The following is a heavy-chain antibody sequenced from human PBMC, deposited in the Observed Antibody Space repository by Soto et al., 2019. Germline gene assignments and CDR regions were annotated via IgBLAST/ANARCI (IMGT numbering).Heavy chain of an antibody. CDR3: ARYSVATIRFFDY. Sequence: NPSETLSLTCTVSGDSITDYYWSWIRESPGKGLEWIAYIHHTGTANYNPSLKSRVTISVDTSKSQFSLRLSSVTAADTAVYFCARYSVATIRFFDYWGQGTLVTVSS. CDR1: GDSITDYY. V-gene: IGHV4-59*01. CDR2: IHHTGTA. D-gene: IGHD5-12*01. J-gene: IGHJ4*02.